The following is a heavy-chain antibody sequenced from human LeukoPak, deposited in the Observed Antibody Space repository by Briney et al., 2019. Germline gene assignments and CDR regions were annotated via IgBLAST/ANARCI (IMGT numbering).Heavy chain of an antibody. V-gene: IGHV3-48*03. CDR1: GFTFAGYE. CDR2: ISSSGSTI. CDR3: ARDSGSYRGFDY. J-gene: IGHJ4*02. Sequence: GGSLRLSCAASGFTFAGYEMNWVRQAPGKGLEWVSYISSSGSTIYYADSVKGRFTISRDNAKNSLSLQMNSLRAEDTAVYYCARDSGSYRGFDYWGQGTLVTVSS. D-gene: IGHD1-26*01.